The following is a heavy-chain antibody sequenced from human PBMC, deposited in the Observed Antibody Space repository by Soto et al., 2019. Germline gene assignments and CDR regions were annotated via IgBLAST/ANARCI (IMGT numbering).Heavy chain of an antibody. CDR2: ISGSGGNT. D-gene: IGHD2-8*01. J-gene: IGHJ4*02. V-gene: IGHV3-23*01. Sequence: EVQLLESGGGLVQPGGSLRLSCAASGLTFSSYAMNWVRQAPGKGLDWVSTISGSGGNTYNADSVKGRFTISRDNSKNALYLQMNSLRVEDTAVYFCARARDCTNPECYTSIANWGQGTLVTVSS. CDR1: GLTFSSYA. CDR3: ARARDCTNPECYTSIAN.